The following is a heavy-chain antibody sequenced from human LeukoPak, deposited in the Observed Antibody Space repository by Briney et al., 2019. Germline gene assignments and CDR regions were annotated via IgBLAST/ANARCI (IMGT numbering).Heavy chain of an antibody. CDR2: IYTSGST. J-gene: IGHJ4*02. CDR1: GGSFSGYY. CDR3: ARGLCSSSWYYFDY. D-gene: IGHD6-13*01. V-gene: IGHV4-59*10. Sequence: PSETLSLTCAVYGGSFSGYYWSWIRQPAGKGPEWIGRIYTSGSTNYNPSLKSRVTMSVDTSKNQFSLKLSSVTAADTAVYYCARGLCSSSWYYFDYWGQGTLVTVSS.